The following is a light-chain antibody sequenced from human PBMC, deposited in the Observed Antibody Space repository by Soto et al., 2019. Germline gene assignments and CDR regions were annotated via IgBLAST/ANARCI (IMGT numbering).Light chain of an antibody. Sequence: EIVMTQSPATLSVSPGERATLCCRASQSVRSNLAWYQQKPGQAPRLLIYGASTRAAGIPARFSGSGSGTEFTLTISSLQSEDFAVYYCQQYNNWLWTFGQGTKVDIK. CDR3: QQYNNWLWT. CDR1: QSVRSN. V-gene: IGKV3-15*01. CDR2: GAS. J-gene: IGKJ1*01.